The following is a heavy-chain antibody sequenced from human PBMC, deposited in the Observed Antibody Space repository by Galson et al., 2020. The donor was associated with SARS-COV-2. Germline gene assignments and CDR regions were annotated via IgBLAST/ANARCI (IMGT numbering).Heavy chain of an antibody. CDR1: GFTFSSYA. J-gene: IGHJ4*02. CDR3: VGATKY. CDR2: ISYDGSNK. V-gene: IGHV3-30*04. D-gene: IGHD1-26*01. Sequence: QLGESLKISCAASGFTFSSYAMHWVRQAPGKGLEWVAVISYDGSNKYYADSVKGRFTISRDNSKNTLYLQMNSLRAEDTAVYYCVGATKYWGQGTLVTVSS.